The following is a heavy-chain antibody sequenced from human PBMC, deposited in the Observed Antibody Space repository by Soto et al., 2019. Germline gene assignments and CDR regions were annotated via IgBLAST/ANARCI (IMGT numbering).Heavy chain of an antibody. Sequence: QITLKESGPTLVKPTQTLTLTCTFSGFSLSTSGVGVGWIRQPPGKALEWLALIYWDDDKRYSPSLKSRLTITKDTSKTQVVLTLTNMAPVDTATYYCAHTVGGCSGGSCYSFDYWGQGTLVTVSS. V-gene: IGHV2-5*02. CDR1: GFSLSTSGVG. J-gene: IGHJ4*02. CDR2: IYWDDDK. CDR3: AHTVGGCSGGSCYSFDY. D-gene: IGHD2-15*01.